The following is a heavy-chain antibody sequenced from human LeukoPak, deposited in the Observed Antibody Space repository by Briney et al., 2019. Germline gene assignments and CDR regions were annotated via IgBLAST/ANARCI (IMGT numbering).Heavy chain of an antibody. CDR1: GYTFTSYD. V-gene: IGHV1-8*02. CDR2: MNPNSGNT. J-gene: IGHJ4*02. D-gene: IGHD3-3*01. Sequence: ASVKVSCKASGYTFTSYDINWVRQATGQGLEWMGWMNPNSGNTGYAQKFQGRVTMTRNTSISTAYMELSRLRSDDTAVYYCARGNVLRFLEWLLPIDYWGQGTLVTVSS. CDR3: ARGNVLRFLEWLLPIDY.